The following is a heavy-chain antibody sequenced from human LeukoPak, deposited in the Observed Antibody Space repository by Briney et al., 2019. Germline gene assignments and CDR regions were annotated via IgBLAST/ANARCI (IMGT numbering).Heavy chain of an antibody. J-gene: IGHJ4*02. V-gene: IGHV1-2*02. CDR1: GYTFTGYY. D-gene: IGHD3-9*01. CDR3: ARGRFSILTGYLFDY. CDR2: INPNSGGT. Sequence: ASVKVSCKASGYTFTGYYMHWVRQAPGQGLEWMGWINPNSGGTNYAQKLQGRVTMTTDTSTSTAYMELRSLRSDDTAVYYCARGRFSILTGYLFDYWGQGTLVTVSS.